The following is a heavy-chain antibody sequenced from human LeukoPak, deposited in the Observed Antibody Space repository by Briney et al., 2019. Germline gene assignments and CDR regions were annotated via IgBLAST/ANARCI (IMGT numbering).Heavy chain of an antibody. V-gene: IGHV3-74*01. D-gene: IGHD3-22*01. CDR1: GFTFSNSW. CDR2: INSDGKTT. Sequence: GGSLRLSCAASGFTFSNSWMHWVRQAPGKGLVWVSRINSDGKTTTYADSVKGRFTISRDNAKNTLYLQMNSLSAEDTAVYYCAKVKVVGYSTFDYWGQGTLVTVSP. CDR3: AKVKVVGYSTFDY. J-gene: IGHJ4*02.